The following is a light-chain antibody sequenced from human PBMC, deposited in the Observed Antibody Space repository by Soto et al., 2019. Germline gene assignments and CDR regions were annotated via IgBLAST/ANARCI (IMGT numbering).Light chain of an antibody. CDR1: QGISTY. CDR3: QQVDSYPRT. V-gene: IGKV1-9*01. J-gene: IGKJ1*01. Sequence: DIEMTQSPSSLSASVGDRVTVLRRASQGISTYLVWYQQKSGKAPTVLIYASSTLQTGVPSRFSGSGSGTDFFLTISSLHPEDFATYYCQQVDSYPRTFGQGTKVDIK. CDR2: ASS.